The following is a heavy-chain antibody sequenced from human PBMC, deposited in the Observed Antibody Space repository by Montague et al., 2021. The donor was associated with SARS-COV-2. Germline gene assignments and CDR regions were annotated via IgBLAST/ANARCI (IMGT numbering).Heavy chain of an antibody. V-gene: IGHV4-59*01. CDR3: ARGTGWLRYAFDI. CDR1: GGSISSYY. Sequence: SETLSLTCTVSGGSISSYYWSWIRQPPGKGLEWIGYVYYSGSTNYNPSLKSRVTISVDTSKNQFSLKLSSVTAADTAVYYCARGTGWLRYAFDIWGQGTMVTVSS. J-gene: IGHJ3*02. CDR2: VYYSGST. D-gene: IGHD6-19*01.